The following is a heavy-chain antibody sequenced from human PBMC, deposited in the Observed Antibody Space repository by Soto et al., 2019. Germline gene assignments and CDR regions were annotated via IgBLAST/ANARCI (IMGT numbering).Heavy chain of an antibody. Sequence: GGSLRLSCTASGFTFGDYAMSWFRQAPGKGLEWVGFIRSKAYGGTTEYAASVKGRFTISRDDSKSIAYLQMNSLKTEDTAVYYCTTYGTLYGMDVWGQGTTVTVSS. D-gene: IGHD1-26*01. CDR3: TTYGTLYGMDV. CDR2: IRSKAYGGTT. J-gene: IGHJ6*02. CDR1: GFTFGDYA. V-gene: IGHV3-49*03.